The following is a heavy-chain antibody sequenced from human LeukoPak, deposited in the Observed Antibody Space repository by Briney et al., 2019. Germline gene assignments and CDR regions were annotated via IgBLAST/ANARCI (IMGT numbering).Heavy chain of an antibody. J-gene: IGHJ3*02. CDR1: GFTFGSYT. Sequence: GGSLRLSCAASGFTFGSYTMNWVRQAPGKGLEWVSSISHISRFIYYADSVKGRFTISRDNAKNSLYLQMNSLRAEDTAVYYCARVGAEKLNWVDDAFDIWGQGTTVTVSS. V-gene: IGHV3-21*01. CDR3: ARVGAEKLNWVDDAFDI. D-gene: IGHD7-27*01. CDR2: ISHISRFI.